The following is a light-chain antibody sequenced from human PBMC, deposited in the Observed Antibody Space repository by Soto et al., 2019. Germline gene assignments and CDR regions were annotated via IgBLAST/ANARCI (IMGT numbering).Light chain of an antibody. CDR1: QYVSRY. Sequence: ELVLTQSPATLSLYTGERATLSCRASQYVSRYLAWYQQKPGQAPRLLIYDASDRATGIPGRFSGSGSGTDFTLTISSLEPEDSAVYYCQQRHRWPITFGQGTRLENK. CDR3: QQRHRWPIT. CDR2: DAS. J-gene: IGKJ5*01. V-gene: IGKV3-11*01.